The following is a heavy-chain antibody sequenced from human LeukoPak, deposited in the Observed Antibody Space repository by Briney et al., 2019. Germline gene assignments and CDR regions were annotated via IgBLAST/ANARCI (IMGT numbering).Heavy chain of an antibody. CDR2: ISAYNGNT. CDR1: GYTFTSYG. J-gene: IGHJ6*02. Sequence: ASVKVSCKASGYTFTSYGISWVRQAPGQGLEWMGWISAYNGNTNYAQKLQGRVTMTTDTSTSTAYMELRSLRSDDTAVYYCARDPGSWYSVTGNYYYGMDVWGQGTTVTVSS. CDR3: ARDPGSWYSVTGNYYYGMDV. V-gene: IGHV1-18*01. D-gene: IGHD6-13*01.